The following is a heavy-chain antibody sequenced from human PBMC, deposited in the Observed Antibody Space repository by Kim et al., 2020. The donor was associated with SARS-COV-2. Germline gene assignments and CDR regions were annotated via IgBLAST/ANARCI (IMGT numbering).Heavy chain of an antibody. V-gene: IGHV1-3*01. J-gene: IGHJ4*02. D-gene: IGHD3-10*01. CDR3: AMIWFGELPDY. CDR2: T. Sequence: TKYSQKFQGRGTITRDTAASTAYMELSSLRSEETAVYYCAMIWFGELPDYWGQGTLVTVSS.